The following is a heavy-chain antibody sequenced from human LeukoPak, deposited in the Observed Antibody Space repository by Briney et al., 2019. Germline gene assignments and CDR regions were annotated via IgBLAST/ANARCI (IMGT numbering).Heavy chain of an antibody. J-gene: IGHJ3*02. V-gene: IGHV1-18*01. Sequence: GASVKVSCKASGYTFTSYGISWVRQAPGQGLEWMGWISAYNGNTNYAQKLQGRVTMTTDTSTSTAYMELRSLRSDDTAVYYCARAPWLLSGRRDDAFDIWGQGTMVTVSS. D-gene: IGHD3-3*01. CDR3: ARAPWLLSGRRDDAFDI. CDR1: GYTFTSYG. CDR2: ISAYNGNT.